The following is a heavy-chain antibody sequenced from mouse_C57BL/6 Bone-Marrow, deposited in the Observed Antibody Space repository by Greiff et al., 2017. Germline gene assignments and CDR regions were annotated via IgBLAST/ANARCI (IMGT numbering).Heavy chain of an antibody. CDR3: TREGELGRSYFDY. CDR2: IYPGNSDT. CDR1: GYTFTSYW. Sequence: VQLQQSGTVLARPGASVKMSCKTSGYTFTSYWMHWVKQRPGQGLEWIGAIYPGNSDTSYNQKFKGKAKLTAVTSASTAYMELSSLTNEDSAVYYGTREGELGRSYFDYWGQGTTLTVSS. J-gene: IGHJ2*01. D-gene: IGHD4-1*01. V-gene: IGHV1-5*01.